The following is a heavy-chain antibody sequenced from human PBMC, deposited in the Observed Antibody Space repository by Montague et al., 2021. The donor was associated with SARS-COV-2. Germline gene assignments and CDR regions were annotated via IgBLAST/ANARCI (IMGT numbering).Heavy chain of an antibody. CDR2: YYSGST. D-gene: IGHD1-26*01. CDR3: ARQGGSNYGWFDP. Sequence: SKTLSLTCTFSGASINSRYWSWIRQPPGKGLEWIGYYYSGSTKYNPSLKSRVTISVDTSKNQFSVKVTSVTAADTAVYYCARQGGSNYGWFDPWGQGTLVTVSS. J-gene: IGHJ5*02. CDR1: GASINSRY. V-gene: IGHV4-59*08.